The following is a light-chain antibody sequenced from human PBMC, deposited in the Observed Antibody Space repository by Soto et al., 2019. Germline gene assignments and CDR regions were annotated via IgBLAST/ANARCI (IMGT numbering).Light chain of an antibody. Sequence: QSALTQPASVSGSPGQSITLSCTGTSSDVGGYNYVSWYQQHPGKAPKLMIYDVSNRPSGVSNRFSGSKSGNTASLTISGLQAEDEADYYCNSYRAGSTYVFGTGTKVTVL. V-gene: IGLV2-14*01. J-gene: IGLJ1*01. CDR2: DVS. CDR1: SSDVGGYNY. CDR3: NSYRAGSTYV.